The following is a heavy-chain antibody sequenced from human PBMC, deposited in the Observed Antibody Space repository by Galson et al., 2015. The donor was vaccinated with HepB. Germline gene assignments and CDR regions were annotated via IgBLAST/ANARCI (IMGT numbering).Heavy chain of an antibody. CDR3: ARELGYCSSTSCYNWFDP. Sequence: SVKVSCKASGYTFTSYDINWVRQATGQGLEWMGWMNPNSGNTGYAQKFQGRVTMTRNTSISTAYMELSSLRSEDTAVYYCARELGYCSSTSCYNWFDPWGQGTLVTVSS. CDR1: GYTFTSYD. D-gene: IGHD2-2*01. J-gene: IGHJ5*02. V-gene: IGHV1-8*01. CDR2: MNPNSGNT.